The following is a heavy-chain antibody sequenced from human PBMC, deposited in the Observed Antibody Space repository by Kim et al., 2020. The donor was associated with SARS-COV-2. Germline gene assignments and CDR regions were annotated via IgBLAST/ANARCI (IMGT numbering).Heavy chain of an antibody. CDR1: GFTFDDYA. J-gene: IGHJ4*01. CDR3: AQDYGDGYNWGSFDL. CDR2: INWNSDKI. Sequence: GGSLRLSCAASGFTFDDYAFHWVRQRPGKGLEWVSGINWNSDKIAYADSLKGRFTISRDNANNYIYLQMNSLRLDDTALYYCAQDYGDGYNWGSFDLWG. D-gene: IGHD3-16*01. V-gene: IGHV3-9*01.